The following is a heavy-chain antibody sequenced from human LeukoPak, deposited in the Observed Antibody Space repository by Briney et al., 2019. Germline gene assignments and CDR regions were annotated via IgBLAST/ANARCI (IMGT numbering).Heavy chain of an antibody. Sequence: GGSLRLSCAASGFTFTSYAMSWVRQAPGLGLGLVSDISGSDGSTYYANFVNGRYTISRDNSKNTMYLQMNSLRVEDTAVYYCAKDTPYYNWGQGNLGTVSS. CDR2: ISGSDGST. V-gene: IGHV3-23*01. D-gene: IGHD1-26*01. J-gene: IGHJ4*02. CDR1: GFTFTSYA. CDR3: AKDTPYYN.